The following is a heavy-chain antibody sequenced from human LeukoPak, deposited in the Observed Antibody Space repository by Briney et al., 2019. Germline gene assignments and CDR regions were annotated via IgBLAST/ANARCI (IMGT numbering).Heavy chain of an antibody. J-gene: IGHJ4*02. V-gene: IGHV4-34*01. CDR3: ARGFLASLAPREGPRGAADY. Sequence: SETLSLTCAVYGGSFSGYYWSWIRQPPGKGLEWIGEINHSGSTNYNPSLKSRVTISVDTSKNQFSLKLSSVTAADTAVYYCARGFLASLAPREGPRGAADYWGQGALVTVSS. D-gene: IGHD3-10*01. CDR1: GGSFSGYY. CDR2: INHSGST.